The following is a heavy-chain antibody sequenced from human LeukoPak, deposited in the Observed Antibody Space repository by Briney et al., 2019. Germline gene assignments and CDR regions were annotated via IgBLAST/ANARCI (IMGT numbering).Heavy chain of an antibody. J-gene: IGHJ5*02. D-gene: IGHD3-22*01. V-gene: IGHV1-46*01. Sequence: GASVKVSCKASGYTFTGYYMHWVRQAPGQGLEWMGIINPSGGSTSYAQKFQGRVTMTRDMSTSTVYMELSSLRSEDTAVYYCARDRYGYDSSGFWFDPWGQGTLVTVSS. CDR3: ARDRYGYDSSGFWFDP. CDR2: INPSGGST. CDR1: GYTFTGYY.